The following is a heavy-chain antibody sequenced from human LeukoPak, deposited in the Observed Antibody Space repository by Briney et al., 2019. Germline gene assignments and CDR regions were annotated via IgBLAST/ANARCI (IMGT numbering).Heavy chain of an antibody. D-gene: IGHD3-10*01. CDR1: GFTFSRYG. V-gene: IGHV3-30*02. Sequence: PGGSLRLSCAASGFTFSRYGMHWVRQAPGKGLEWVAFIRYDGSVKYYAESVKGRFTISRDNSKNTLYLQMNSLRAEDTAVYYCGKVSGSFLSDAFGTWGQGTMVTVSS. CDR3: GKVSGSFLSDAFGT. CDR2: IRYDGSVK. J-gene: IGHJ3*02.